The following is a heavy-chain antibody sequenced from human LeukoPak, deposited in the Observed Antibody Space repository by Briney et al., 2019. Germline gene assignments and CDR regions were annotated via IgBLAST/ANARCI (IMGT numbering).Heavy chain of an antibody. D-gene: IGHD4-11*01. V-gene: IGHV4-59*08. CDR2: IYYSGST. CDR3: TNTNYENFDY. J-gene: IGHJ4*02. CDR1: GGSMSHYY. Sequence: SETLSLTCAVSGGSMSHYYWSWIRQPPGKGLEWIGYIYYSGSTNYNPSLKSRVTISIDASKSQFSLKLSSVTAADTAVYYCTNTNYENFDYWGQGTLVTVSS.